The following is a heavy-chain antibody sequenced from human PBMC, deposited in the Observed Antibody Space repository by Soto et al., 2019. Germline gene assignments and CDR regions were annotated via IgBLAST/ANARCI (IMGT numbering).Heavy chain of an antibody. CDR2: ISGSGGST. J-gene: IGHJ6*02. D-gene: IGHD2-2*01. Sequence: GQSLRLSCAASGFTFSSYAMSWVRQAPGKGLEWVSAISGSGGSTYYADTVKGRFTISRDNSKNTLNLQMNSLRAEDTAVYYCARSLIVVVPAAINYSGMDVWGQGTTVTVSS. V-gene: IGHV3-23*01. CDR3: ARSLIVVVPAAINYSGMDV. CDR1: GFTFSSYA.